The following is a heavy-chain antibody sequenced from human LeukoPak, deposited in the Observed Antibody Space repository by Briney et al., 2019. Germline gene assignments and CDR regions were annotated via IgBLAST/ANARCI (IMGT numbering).Heavy chain of an antibody. CDR1: GGTFISYA. CDR3: ASRAREGATDY. D-gene: IGHD1-26*01. J-gene: IGHJ4*02. Sequence: ASXKVSCKASGGTFISYAISWVRQAPGKGHEWRGGIIPSVGTANNAQKFEGRVTITADESTSTAYMELSSLRSEDTAVYYCASRAREGATDYWGQGTLVTVSS. V-gene: IGHV1-69*13. CDR2: IIPSVGTA.